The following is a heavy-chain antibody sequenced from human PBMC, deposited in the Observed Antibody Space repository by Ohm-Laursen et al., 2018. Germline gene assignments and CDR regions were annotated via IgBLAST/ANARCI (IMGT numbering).Heavy chain of an antibody. V-gene: IGHV3-11*01. J-gene: IGHJ6*02. Sequence: GSLRLSCTASGFTVNNNYMTWIRQAPGKGLEWVSYIGGSGSPIYYADSVKGRFTISRDNAKNSLFLQMNSLRGEDTAVYYCARGDARKTGTTQYYYGMDVWGQGTTVTVSS. D-gene: IGHD1-1*01. CDR1: GFTVNNNY. CDR2: IGGSGSPI. CDR3: ARGDARKTGTTQYYYGMDV.